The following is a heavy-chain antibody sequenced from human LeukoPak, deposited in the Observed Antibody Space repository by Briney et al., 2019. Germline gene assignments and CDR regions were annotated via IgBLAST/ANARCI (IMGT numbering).Heavy chain of an antibody. D-gene: IGHD4-17*01. CDR2: IWYDGSNK. V-gene: IGHV3-33*01. CDR3: ASELRGYGSFDY. J-gene: IGHJ4*02. Sequence: GRSLRLSCAASGFTFSSYGMHWVRQAPGKGLEWVAVIWYDGSNKYYADSVKGRFTISGDNSKNTLYLQMNSLRAEDTAVYYCASELRGYGSFDYWGQGTLVTVSS. CDR1: GFTFSSYG.